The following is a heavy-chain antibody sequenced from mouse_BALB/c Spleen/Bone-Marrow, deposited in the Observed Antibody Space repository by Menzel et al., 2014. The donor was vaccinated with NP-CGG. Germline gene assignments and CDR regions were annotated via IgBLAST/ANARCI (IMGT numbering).Heavy chain of an antibody. CDR1: GYAFTNYL. Sequence: VKLQESGAELVRPGTSVKVSCKASGYAFTNYLIEWVKQRPGQGLGWIGVINPGSGGTNYNEKFKGKATLTADKSSSTAYVQLSSLTSDDSAVYFCARWDYAMDYWGQGTSVTVSS. CDR3: ARWDYAMDY. J-gene: IGHJ4*01. V-gene: IGHV1-54*01. CDR2: INPGSGGT.